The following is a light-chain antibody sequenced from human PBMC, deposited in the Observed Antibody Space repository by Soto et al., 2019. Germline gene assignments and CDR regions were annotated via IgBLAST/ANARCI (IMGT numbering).Light chain of an antibody. CDR3: AAWDDSLNGVV. CDR1: SSNIGSNT. CDR2: SNN. V-gene: IGLV1-44*01. J-gene: IGLJ2*01. Sequence: QSVLTQPPSAPGTPGQRVPISCSGSSSNIGSNTVNWYQQLTGTAPKLLIYSNNQRPSGVPDRFSGSKSGTSASLAISGLQSEDEADYYCAAWDDSLNGVVFGGGTKVTVL.